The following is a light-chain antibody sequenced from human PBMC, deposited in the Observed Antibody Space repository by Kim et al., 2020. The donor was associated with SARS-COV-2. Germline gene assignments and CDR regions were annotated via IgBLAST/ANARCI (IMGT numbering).Light chain of an antibody. Sequence: DIQMTQSPSSLSASVGDRVTITCRASQTINTYLCWYQQKPGKAPKLLIYAASTLQRGVPSRFSGSGSGTDFTLTISSLQPEDFGTYYCKHRASPYPFGEGTKV. CDR3: KHRASPYP. V-gene: IGKV1-39*01. CDR2: AAS. J-gene: IGKJ1*01. CDR1: QTINTY.